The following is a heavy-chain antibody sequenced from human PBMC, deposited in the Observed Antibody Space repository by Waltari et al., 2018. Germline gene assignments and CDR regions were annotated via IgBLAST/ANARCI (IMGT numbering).Heavy chain of an antibody. J-gene: IGHJ4*02. CDR1: GYTFTGYY. V-gene: IGHV1-2*02. Sequence: QVQLVQSGAEVKKPGASVKVSCKASGYTFTGYYMHWVRQAPGQGLEWMGWINPNSGGTNDAQKFQGRVTMTRDTSISTAYMELSRLRSDDTAVYYCARDPGLPAASFDYWGQGTLVTVSS. D-gene: IGHD2-2*01. CDR3: ARDPGLPAASFDY. CDR2: INPNSGGT.